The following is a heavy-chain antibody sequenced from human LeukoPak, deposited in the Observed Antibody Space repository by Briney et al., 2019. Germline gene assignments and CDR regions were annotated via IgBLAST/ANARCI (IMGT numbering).Heavy chain of an antibody. Sequence: GGSLRLSCSPSGLPFQRYAMHWVRPAPGKGLAWLTIMSFDGNISYYADSVEGRFTISRDNSNDTLYLQMNSLRADDTAIYYCTRGRSVYGSGSYSAYWGQGTLVTVSS. D-gene: IGHD3-10*01. CDR2: MSFDGNIS. J-gene: IGHJ4*02. V-gene: IGHV3-30*04. CDR1: GLPFQRYA. CDR3: TRGRSVYGSGSYSAY.